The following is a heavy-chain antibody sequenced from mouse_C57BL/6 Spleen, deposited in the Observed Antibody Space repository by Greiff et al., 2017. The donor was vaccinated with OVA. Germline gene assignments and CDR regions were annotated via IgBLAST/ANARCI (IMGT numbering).Heavy chain of an antibody. CDR2: IDPEDGDT. Sequence: VQLQQSGAELVRPGASVKLSCTASGFNIKDYYMHWVKQRPEQGLEWIGRIDPEDGDTEYAPKFQGKATMTADTSSNTAYLQLSSLTSEDTAVYYFTISYYSNYHFAYWGQGTLVTVSA. J-gene: IGHJ3*01. CDR3: TISYYSNYHFAY. V-gene: IGHV14-1*01. CDR1: GFNIKDYY. D-gene: IGHD2-5*01.